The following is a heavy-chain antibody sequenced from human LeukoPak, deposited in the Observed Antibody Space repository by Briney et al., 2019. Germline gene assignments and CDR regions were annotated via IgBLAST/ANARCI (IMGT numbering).Heavy chain of an antibody. CDR2: VYSSGST. D-gene: IGHD5-18*01. CDR1: GFTVSYNY. Sequence: GGSLRLSCAASGFTVSYNYMNWVRQAPGTGLEWVSVVYSSGSTYYADSVKGRFTISRDNSKNTVYLQMNSLRAEDTAVYFCASGGSYGLLDYWGQGTLVTVSS. J-gene: IGHJ4*02. CDR3: ASGGSYGLLDY. V-gene: IGHV3-53*01.